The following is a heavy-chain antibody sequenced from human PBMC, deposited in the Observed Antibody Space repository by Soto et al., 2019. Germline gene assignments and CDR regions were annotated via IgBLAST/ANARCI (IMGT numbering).Heavy chain of an antibody. J-gene: IGHJ4*02. V-gene: IGHV1-46*01. D-gene: IGHD3-22*01. CDR2: INPSGGST. CDR3: ARDDGYYDSSGSLDY. CDR1: GYTFTSYY. Sequence: ASVKVSCKASGYTFTSYYMHWVRQAPGQGLEWMGIINPSGGSTSYAQKFQGRVTMTRDTSTSTVYMELSSLRSEDTAVYYCARDDGYYDSSGSLDYWGQGTLVPSPQ.